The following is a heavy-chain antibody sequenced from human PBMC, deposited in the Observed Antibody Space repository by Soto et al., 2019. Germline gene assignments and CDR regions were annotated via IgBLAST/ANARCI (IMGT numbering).Heavy chain of an antibody. CDR2: IYFRGTT. Sequence: QVQLQESGPGLVKPSQTLSLTCTVSGGSITSHTHYWSWIRQHPGKGLGWIGNIYFRGTTYFNPSLESRVFISLDTSKNQFSLSLTSVTAADTAVYFCATYDYSDFYFDQWGQGTLVSVSS. CDR3: ATYDYSDFYFDQ. J-gene: IGHJ4*02. D-gene: IGHD4-17*01. CDR1: GGSITSHTHY. V-gene: IGHV4-31*03.